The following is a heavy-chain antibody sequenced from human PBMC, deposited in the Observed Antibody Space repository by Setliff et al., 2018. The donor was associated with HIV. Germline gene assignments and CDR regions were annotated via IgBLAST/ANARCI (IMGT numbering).Heavy chain of an antibody. J-gene: IGHJ6*03. Sequence: ASVKVSCKASGYTSTGYYMHWVRQAPGQGLEWMGWINPNSGGTNYAQKFQGRVTMTRDTSISTAYMELSRLRSDDTAVYYCARGGTIFGVVISNYYYMDVWGKGTTVTVSS. CDR2: INPNSGGT. CDR1: GYTSTGYY. D-gene: IGHD3-3*01. V-gene: IGHV1-2*02. CDR3: ARGGTIFGVVISNYYYMDV.